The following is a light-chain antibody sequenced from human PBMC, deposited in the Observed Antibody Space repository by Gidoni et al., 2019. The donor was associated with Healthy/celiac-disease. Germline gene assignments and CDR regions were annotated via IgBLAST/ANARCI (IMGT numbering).Light chain of an antibody. Sequence: DIQMTQSPSTLSASVGDRVTITCRASQSISSWLAWYQQKPGKAPKLLIYKASSLESGVPIRFSGSGSGTEFTLTISSLQPDDFATYYCQQYNSYPLTFGGGTKVEIK. CDR3: QQYNSYPLT. J-gene: IGKJ4*01. CDR2: KAS. V-gene: IGKV1-5*03. CDR1: QSISSW.